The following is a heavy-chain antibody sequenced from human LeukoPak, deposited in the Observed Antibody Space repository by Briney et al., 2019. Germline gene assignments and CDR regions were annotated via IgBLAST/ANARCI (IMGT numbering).Heavy chain of an antibody. V-gene: IGHV1-18*01. CDR3: ARDLRSSIAAAHNWFDP. D-gene: IGHD6-13*01. J-gene: IGHJ5*02. CDR2: ISTYNGNT. CDR1: GSTFTRYG. Sequence: GASVKVSCKASGSTFTRYGISWVRRAPGQGLEWMRWISTYNGNTNYAQKLQGRVTMTTDTSTSAAYMELRSLRSDDTAVYYCARDLRSSIAAAHNWFDPWGQGTLVTVSS.